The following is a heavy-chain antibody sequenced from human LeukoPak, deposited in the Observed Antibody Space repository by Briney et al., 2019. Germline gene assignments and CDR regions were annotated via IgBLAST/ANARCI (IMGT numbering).Heavy chain of an antibody. Sequence: GGSLRLSCAASGFTFSSYWMHWVRQAPGKGLVWVSRINSDGSSTSYADSVKGRFTISRDNAKNTLYLQMNSLRAEDTAVYYCTTAGGGYDFEPDIYYYYYMDVWGKGTTVTVSS. CDR3: TTAGGGYDFEPDIYYYYYMDV. CDR1: GFTFSSYW. D-gene: IGHD5-12*01. CDR2: INSDGSST. J-gene: IGHJ6*03. V-gene: IGHV3-74*01.